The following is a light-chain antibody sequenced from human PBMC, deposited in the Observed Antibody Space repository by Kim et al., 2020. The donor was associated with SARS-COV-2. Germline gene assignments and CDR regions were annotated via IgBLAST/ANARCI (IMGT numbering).Light chain of an antibody. CDR1: QGISTS. J-gene: IGKJ1*01. CDR3: QKYDAAPWT. Sequence: DIQMTQSPSSLSASVGDRVTITCRASQGISTSLAWYQQKPGKVPKVLIYSASALQSGVPSRFSGSGSGTDFTLTISSLQPEDVATYYCQKYDAAPWTCGHGTKVDIK. CDR2: SAS. V-gene: IGKV1-27*01.